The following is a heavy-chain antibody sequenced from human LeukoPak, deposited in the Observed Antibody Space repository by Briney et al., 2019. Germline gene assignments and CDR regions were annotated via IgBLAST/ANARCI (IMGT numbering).Heavy chain of an antibody. J-gene: IGHJ4*02. D-gene: IGHD3-16*02. V-gene: IGHV1-46*01. CDR3: ARGIGMDNVDY. CDR2: INPSGGST. Sequence: ASVKVSCKASGYTFTSYGISWVRQAPGQGLEWMGIINPSGGSTSYAQKFQGRVTMTRDTSTSTVYMELSSLRSEGTAVYYCARGIGMDNVDYWGQGTLVTVSS. CDR1: GYTFTSYG.